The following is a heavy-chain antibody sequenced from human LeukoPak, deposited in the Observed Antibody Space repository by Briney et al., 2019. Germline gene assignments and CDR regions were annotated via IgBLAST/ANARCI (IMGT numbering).Heavy chain of an antibody. CDR2: IWYDGSNK. J-gene: IGHJ4*02. CDR3: ARELRGGEGFDY. D-gene: IGHD3-16*01. Sequence: GGSLRLSCAASGFTFSSYDMHWVRQAPGKGLEWVAVIWYDGSNKYYADSVKGRFTISRDNSKNTLYLQMNSLRAEDTAVYYCARELRGGEGFDYWGQGTLVTVSS. V-gene: IGHV3-33*01. CDR1: GFTFSSYD.